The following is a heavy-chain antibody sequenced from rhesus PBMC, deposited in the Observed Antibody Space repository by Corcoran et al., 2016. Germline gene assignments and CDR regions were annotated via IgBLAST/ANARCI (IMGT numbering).Heavy chain of an antibody. J-gene: IGHJ3*01. D-gene: IGHD6-25*01. CDR1: GFTFSDYY. CDR3: AKESIAAAGTIAFDF. Sequence: EVQLVESGGGLVQPGGSLRPSCAASGFTFSDYYMSWVRQAPGKGLEWISAINSGGGSTYYADSVKGRFTISRDNSKNTLYLQMNSLRAEDTAVYYCAKESIAAAGTIAFDFWGQGLRVTVSS. CDR2: INSGGGST. V-gene: IGHV3S42*01.